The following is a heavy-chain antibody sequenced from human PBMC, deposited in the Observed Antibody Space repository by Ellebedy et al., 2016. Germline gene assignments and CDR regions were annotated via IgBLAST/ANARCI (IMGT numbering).Heavy chain of an antibody. Sequence: ASVKVSCKASGYTFSDYFMHWVRQAPGQGLEWMGWINPNNGGRKYAQQFQGRVTLTRDTSISTAYMDLTRLKSDDTAMYYCTRGFSIAVAGNWFDPWGQGTLVTVSS. J-gene: IGHJ5*02. V-gene: IGHV1-2*02. CDR2: INPNNGGR. CDR3: TRGFSIAVAGNWFDP. D-gene: IGHD6-19*01. CDR1: GYTFSDYF.